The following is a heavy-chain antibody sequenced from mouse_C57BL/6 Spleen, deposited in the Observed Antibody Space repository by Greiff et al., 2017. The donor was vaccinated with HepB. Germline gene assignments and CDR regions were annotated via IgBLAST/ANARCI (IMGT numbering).Heavy chain of an antibody. CDR1: GYTFTSYW. CDR2: IYPGNSDT. CDR3: TRKKGLLPVDYFDY. V-gene: IGHV1-5*01. Sequence: VQLQQSGTVLARPGASVKMSCKTSGYTFTSYWMHWVKQRPGQGLEWIGAIYPGNSDTSYNQKFKGKAKLTAVTSASTAYMELSSLTNEDSAVYYCTRKKGLLPVDYFDYWGQGTTLTVSS. D-gene: IGHD1-1*01. J-gene: IGHJ2*01.